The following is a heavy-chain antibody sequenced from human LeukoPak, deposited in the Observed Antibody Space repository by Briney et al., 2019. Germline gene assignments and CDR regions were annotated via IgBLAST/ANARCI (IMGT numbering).Heavy chain of an antibody. Sequence: GGSLRLSCAASGFTFSSYSMNCVRQAPGKGLEWVLSISSGSSYIYYADSVEGRFTIYRDNTKNSLYLQMNSLRAEDTAVYYCARDSKSVPSSTSCSFFDYWGQGTLVTVSS. D-gene: IGHD2-2*01. CDR2: ISSGSSYI. J-gene: IGHJ4*02. CDR1: GFTFSSYS. V-gene: IGHV3-21*01. CDR3: ARDSKSVPSSTSCSFFDY.